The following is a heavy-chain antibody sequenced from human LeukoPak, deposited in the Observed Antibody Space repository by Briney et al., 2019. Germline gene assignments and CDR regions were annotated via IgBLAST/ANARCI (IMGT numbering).Heavy chain of an antibody. CDR1: GYTFTGYY. V-gene: IGHV1-2*02. J-gene: IGHJ4*02. Sequence: ASVKVSCKASGYTFTGYYMHWVRQAPGQGLEWMGWINPNSGGTNYAQKFQGRVTMTRDTSISTAYMELSRLRSDDTAVYYCARDLALSSWNPNLTEDYWGQGTLVTVSS. CDR2: INPNSGGT. CDR3: ARDLALSSWNPNLTEDY. D-gene: IGHD1-1*01.